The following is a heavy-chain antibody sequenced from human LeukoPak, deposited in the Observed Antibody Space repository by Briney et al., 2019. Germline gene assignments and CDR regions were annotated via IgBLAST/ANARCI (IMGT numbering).Heavy chain of an antibody. Sequence: SETLSLTCSVSGVSIGSHFWSWVRQPAGKALERIGRISASGTTSSNPSLNSRVTMSLDTSKNQFSLKLNSVTAADTAVYYCARAYCGGECTAGGAFDIWGQGTMVTVSS. CDR3: ARAYCGGECTAGGAFDI. CDR1: GVSIGSHF. CDR2: ISASGTT. J-gene: IGHJ3*02. V-gene: IGHV4-4*07. D-gene: IGHD2-21*01.